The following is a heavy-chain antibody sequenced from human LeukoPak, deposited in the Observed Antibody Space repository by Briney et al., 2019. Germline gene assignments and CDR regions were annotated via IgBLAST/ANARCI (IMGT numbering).Heavy chain of an antibody. Sequence: SVKVSCKASGGTFSSYAISWVRQAPGQGLEWMGRIIPILGIANYAQKFQGRVTITADKSTSTAYMGLSSLRSEDTAVYYCARDYDFWSGYYIDYWGQGTLVTVSS. CDR1: GGTFSSYA. CDR2: IIPILGIA. CDR3: ARDYDFWSGYYIDY. D-gene: IGHD3-3*01. V-gene: IGHV1-69*04. J-gene: IGHJ4*02.